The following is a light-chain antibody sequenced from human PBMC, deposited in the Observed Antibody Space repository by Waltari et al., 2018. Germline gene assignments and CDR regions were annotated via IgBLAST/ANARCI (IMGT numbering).Light chain of an antibody. CDR2: DDK. CDR3: GTWDSSLGAGV. Sequence: QSVFTQPPSVSAAPGQKVTISCSGSSSNIGNNYVSWYQQLPRTAPKLLIYDDKRRPSGLPDRCSGSKSGTSATLGITGRQTGDEADYYCGTWDSSLGAGVFGGGTKLTVL. CDR1: SSNIGNNY. V-gene: IGLV1-51*01. J-gene: IGLJ3*02.